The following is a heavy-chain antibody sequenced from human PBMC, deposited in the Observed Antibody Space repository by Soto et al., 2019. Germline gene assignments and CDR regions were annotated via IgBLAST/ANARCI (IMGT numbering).Heavy chain of an antibody. V-gene: IGHV1-18*01. D-gene: IGHD2-21*02. CDR1: GYTFTHYG. CDR2: INAYIGDT. J-gene: IGHJ4*02. CDR3: ARGDGDTLDY. Sequence: QVQLVQSGAEVKKPGASVKVSCKASGYTFTHYGITWVRQAPGQGLEWTGWINAYIGDTKSAQKYQGRGTVTIDTSTSPAYLELRSLRSDDTAVYYCARGDGDTLDYWGQGTLVRVSA.